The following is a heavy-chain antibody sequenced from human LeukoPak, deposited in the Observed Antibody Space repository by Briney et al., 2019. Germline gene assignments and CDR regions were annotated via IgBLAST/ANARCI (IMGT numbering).Heavy chain of an antibody. Sequence: SGGSLRLSCVASGFTFSSYWMHWVRQAPGKGLEWVAVISYDGSNKYYADSVKGRFTISRDNSKNTLHLQMNSLRAEDTAVDYCARPAFLEWLPRPFDYWGQGTLVTVSS. J-gene: IGHJ4*02. CDR3: ARPAFLEWLPRPFDY. V-gene: IGHV3-30-3*01. CDR2: ISYDGSNK. CDR1: GFTFSSYW. D-gene: IGHD3-3*02.